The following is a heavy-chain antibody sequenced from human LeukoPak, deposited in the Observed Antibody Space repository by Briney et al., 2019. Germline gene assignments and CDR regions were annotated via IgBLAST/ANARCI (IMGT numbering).Heavy chain of an antibody. Sequence: GGSLRLSCAASGSTFSSYNMNWVRQAPGKGLEWVSSISSSSSYIYYADSVKGRITISRDNAKNSLYLQMSSLRAEDTAVYYCAREFGGNTFGGLIVIGTDAFDIWGQGTMVTVSS. D-gene: IGHD3-16*02. CDR2: ISSSSSYI. CDR1: GSTFSSYN. V-gene: IGHV3-21*01. CDR3: AREFGGNTFGGLIVIGTDAFDI. J-gene: IGHJ3*02.